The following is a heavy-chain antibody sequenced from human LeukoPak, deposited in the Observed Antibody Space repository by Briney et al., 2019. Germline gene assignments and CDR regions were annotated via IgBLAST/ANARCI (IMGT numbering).Heavy chain of an antibody. D-gene: IGHD6-19*01. CDR1: GGSISSYY. J-gene: IGHJ3*01. Sequence: SETLSLTCTVSGGSISSYYWSWIRQPPGKGLEWIGYIYYIGRTNYNPSLKSRVTISVDTSKNQFTLMLTSVTAADTAVYYCARHITVTYDAFDLWGRGTMVTVSS. CDR3: ARHITVTYDAFDL. CDR2: IYYIGRT. V-gene: IGHV4-59*08.